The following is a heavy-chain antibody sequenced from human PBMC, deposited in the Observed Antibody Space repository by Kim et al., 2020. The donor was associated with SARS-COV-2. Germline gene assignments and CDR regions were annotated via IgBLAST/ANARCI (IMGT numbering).Heavy chain of an antibody. J-gene: IGHJ4*02. CDR2: ISWNSGSI. D-gene: IGHD1-7*01. CDR1: GFTFDDYA. CDR3: AKAKLAYSFDD. V-gene: IGHV3-9*01. Sequence: GGSLRLSCAASGFTFDDYAMHWVRQAPGKGLEWVSGISWNSGSIGYADSVKGRFTISRDNAKNSLNLQMNSMSAEDTAWYDCAKAKLAYSFDDWGQGTLVTVSS.